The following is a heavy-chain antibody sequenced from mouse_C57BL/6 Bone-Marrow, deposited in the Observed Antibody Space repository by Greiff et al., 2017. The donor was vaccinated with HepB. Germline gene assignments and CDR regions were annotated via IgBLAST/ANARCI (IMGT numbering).Heavy chain of an antibody. J-gene: IGHJ4*01. Sequence: QVQLQQSGPELVKPGASVKISCKASGYAFSSSWMNWVKQRPGKGLEWIGRIYPGDGDTNYNGKFKGKATLTADKSSSTAYMQLSSLTSEDSAVYFCAREVGFTTVRTYAMDYWGQGTSVTVSS. D-gene: IGHD1-1*01. CDR1: GYAFSSSW. CDR3: AREVGFTTVRTYAMDY. CDR2: IYPGDGDT. V-gene: IGHV1-82*01.